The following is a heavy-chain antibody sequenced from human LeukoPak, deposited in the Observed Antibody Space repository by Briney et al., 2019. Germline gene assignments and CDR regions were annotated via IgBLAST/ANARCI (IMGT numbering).Heavy chain of an antibody. V-gene: IGHV1-3*01. D-gene: IGHD6-19*01. CDR1: GYAFTSYA. CDR2: INAGNGNT. CDR3: ARDPRYSSGWYDY. Sequence: GASVKVSCKASGYAFTSYAMHWVRQAPGQRLEWMGRINAGNGNTKYSQKFQGRVTITRDTSASTAYMELSSLRSEDTAVYYCARDPRYSSGWYDYWGQGTLVTVSS. J-gene: IGHJ4*02.